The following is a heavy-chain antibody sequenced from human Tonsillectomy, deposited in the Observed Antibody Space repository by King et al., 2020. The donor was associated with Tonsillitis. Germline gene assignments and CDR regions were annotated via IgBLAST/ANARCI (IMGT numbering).Heavy chain of an antibody. V-gene: IGHV4-34*01. CDR1: GGSFSGYY. J-gene: IGHJ5*02. CDR3: ATLGDPVLP. D-gene: IGHD3-10*01. CDR2: INHSGST. Sequence: VQLQQWGAGLLKPSETLSLTCAVCGGSFSGYYWSWIRQPPGKGLEWIGEINHSGSTNYNPSLKSRVTISVDTSKNQLSLKLSSVTAADTAVYYCATLGDPVLPWGQGTLVTVSS.